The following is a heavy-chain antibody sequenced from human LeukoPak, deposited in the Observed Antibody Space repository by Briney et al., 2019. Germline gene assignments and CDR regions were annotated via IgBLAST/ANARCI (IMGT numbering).Heavy chain of an antibody. V-gene: IGHV4-38-2*02. CDR2: MYHSGGT. Sequence: SETLSLTCTVSGYSISSGYFWGWIRQPPGKGLEWIGTMYHSGGTYYNPSLKSRVTISVDTSKNQFSLRLSSVTSADTAMYYCARDRGADTASTDWGQGTLVTVSS. CDR1: GYSISSGYF. J-gene: IGHJ4*02. CDR3: ARDRGADTASTD. D-gene: IGHD5-18*01.